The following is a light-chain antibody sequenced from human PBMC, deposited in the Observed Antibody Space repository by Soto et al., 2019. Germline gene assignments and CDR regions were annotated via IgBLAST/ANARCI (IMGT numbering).Light chain of an antibody. Sequence: EIVLTQSPATLSLSPGKRATLSCRASESVDFHLAWYQQKPGQAPRLLIYDASVRATGTPARFSGSGSGTDFTLTISSLQSEDFAVYYCQQYNNWSWTFGQGTKVDI. V-gene: IGKV3D-15*01. J-gene: IGKJ1*01. CDR3: QQYNNWSWT. CDR2: DAS. CDR1: ESVDFH.